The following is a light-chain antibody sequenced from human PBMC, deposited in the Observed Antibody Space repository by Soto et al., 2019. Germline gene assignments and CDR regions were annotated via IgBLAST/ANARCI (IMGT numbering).Light chain of an antibody. CDR2: SAS. Sequence: DIQMTQSPSSLSASVGDRVTITCRASQGISTYLAWYQQKPGKVPKVLIYSASTLQSGVPSRFRGSGSGTDFTLTFSSLQPEDLATDYCQKYDSAPETFGQGTQVEIK. J-gene: IGKJ1*01. CDR3: QKYDSAPET. CDR1: QGISTY. V-gene: IGKV1-27*01.